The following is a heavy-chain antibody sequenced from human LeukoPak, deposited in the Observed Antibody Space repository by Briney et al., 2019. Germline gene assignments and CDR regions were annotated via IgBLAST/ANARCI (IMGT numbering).Heavy chain of an antibody. CDR2: ISYDGSNK. V-gene: IGHV3-30*18. J-gene: IGHJ3*02. CDR3: AKGPVLLWFGDPNGGAFDI. CDR1: GFTFSSYG. D-gene: IGHD3-10*01. Sequence: GGSLRLSCAASGFTFSSYGMHWVRQAPGKGLEWVAVISYDGSNKYYADSVKGRCTISRDNSKNTLYPQMNSLRAEDTAVYYCAKGPVLLWFGDPNGGAFDIWGQGTMVTVSS.